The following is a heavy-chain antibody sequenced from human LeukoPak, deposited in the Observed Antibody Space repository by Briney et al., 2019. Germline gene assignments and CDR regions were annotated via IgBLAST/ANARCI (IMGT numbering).Heavy chain of an antibody. CDR3: ARGRGDDFWSGYYENYYYMDV. CDR2: IWYDGSNK. CDR1: GFTFSSYG. J-gene: IGHJ6*03. V-gene: IGHV3-33*01. Sequence: GRSLRLSCAASGFTFSSYGMHWVRQAPGKGLEWVAVIWYDGSNKYYADSVKGRFTISRDNSKNTLYLQMNSLRAEDTAVYYRARGRGDDFWSGYYENYYYMDVWGKGTTVTVSS. D-gene: IGHD3-3*01.